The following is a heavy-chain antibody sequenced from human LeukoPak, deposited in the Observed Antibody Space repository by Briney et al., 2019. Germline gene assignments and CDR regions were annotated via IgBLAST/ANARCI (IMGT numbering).Heavy chain of an antibody. CDR2: ISAFNGKR. V-gene: IGHV1-18*01. D-gene: IGHD5-24*01. CDR1: GYTFTDFG. Sequence: ASVKVSCKAAGYTFTDFGISWVRQAPGQGLEWMGWISAFNGKRNPAQKVQDRLTMTTDTSTRTAYMELRSLRSDDTAVYYCVRDLGEWEQLRGIFYDYWGQGTLVTVSS. CDR3: VRDLGEWEQLRGIFYDY. J-gene: IGHJ4*02.